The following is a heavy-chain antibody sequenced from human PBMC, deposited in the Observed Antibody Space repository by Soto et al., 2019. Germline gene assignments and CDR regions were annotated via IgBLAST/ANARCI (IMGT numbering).Heavy chain of an antibody. Sequence: QVQLVESGGGVVQPGRSLRLSCAASGFSFSSCAMHWVRQPPGKGLEWVAVITYDGNTIHYADSVKGRFTISRDNSKNTLYLQRNSLRAEDRAVYYWAAELGNGGYEGNDYGGQGTLVTVSS. D-gene: IGHD5-12*01. CDR3: AAELGNGGYEGNDY. V-gene: IGHV3-30-3*01. CDR2: ITYDGNTI. J-gene: IGHJ4*02. CDR1: GFSFSSCA.